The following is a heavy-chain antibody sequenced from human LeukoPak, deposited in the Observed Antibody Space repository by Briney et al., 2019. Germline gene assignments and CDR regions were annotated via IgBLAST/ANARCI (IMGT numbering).Heavy chain of an antibody. J-gene: IGHJ4*02. D-gene: IGHD2-21*01. CDR1: GFTFSSYW. V-gene: IGHV3-7*01. Sequence: GGSLRLSCASSGFTFSSYWMSWVRQAPGKGLEWVANIKQDGSEKYYVDSVKGRFTISRDNAKNSLYLQMNSLRAEDTAVYYCARVEVVMAAYFDYWGQGTLVTVSS. CDR3: ARVEVVMAAYFDY. CDR2: IKQDGSEK.